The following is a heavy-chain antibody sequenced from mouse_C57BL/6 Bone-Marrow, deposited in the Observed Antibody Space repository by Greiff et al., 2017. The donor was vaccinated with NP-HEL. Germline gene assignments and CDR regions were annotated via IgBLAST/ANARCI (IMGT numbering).Heavy chain of an antibody. Sequence: VQVVESGAELARPGASVKISCKASGYTFTSYTMHWVKQRPGQGLEWIGYINPSSGYTKYNQKFKDKATLTADKSSSTAYMQLSSLTSEDSAVYYCARSPITTVVAKGYAMDYWGQGTSVTVSS. CDR2: INPSSGYT. J-gene: IGHJ4*01. V-gene: IGHV1-4*01. CDR1: GYTFTSYT. D-gene: IGHD1-1*01. CDR3: ARSPITTVVAKGYAMDY.